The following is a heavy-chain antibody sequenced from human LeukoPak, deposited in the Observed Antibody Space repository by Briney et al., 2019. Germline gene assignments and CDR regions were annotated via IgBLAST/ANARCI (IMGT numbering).Heavy chain of an antibody. Sequence: QSGGSLRLSCAASGFTFDDYAMHWVRQAPGKGLEWVSGISWASGSIVYADSVKGRFTISRDNAKNSLYLQMNSLRAGDMALYYCAKASSRSFSSGYYGNAFDIWGQGTMVTVSS. CDR1: GFTFDDYA. J-gene: IGHJ3*02. D-gene: IGHD6-19*01. CDR3: AKASSRSFSSGYYGNAFDI. V-gene: IGHV3-9*03. CDR2: ISWASGSI.